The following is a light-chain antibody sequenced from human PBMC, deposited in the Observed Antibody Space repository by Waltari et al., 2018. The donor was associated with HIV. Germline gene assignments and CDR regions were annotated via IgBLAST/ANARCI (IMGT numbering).Light chain of an antibody. CDR1: EGLVYSDCSTY. CDR2: RVP. Sequence: TQSPVSLAVSLGQSASISCTSSEGLVYSDCSTYLNWFRQRPGRSPRHLIYRVPNLDHGVADRFNGSGSRMNFTVNISRVEAEDVGDYYCMQGTHWPPSFGGGTRLDIK. V-gene: IGKV2-30*01. CDR3: MQGTHWPPS. J-gene: IGKJ2*03.